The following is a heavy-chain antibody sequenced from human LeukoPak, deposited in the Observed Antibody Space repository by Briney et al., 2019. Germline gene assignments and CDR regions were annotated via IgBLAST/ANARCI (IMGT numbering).Heavy chain of an antibody. V-gene: IGHV1-18*01. Sequence: GASVKVSCKASGYTFTSYGISWVRQAPGQGLEWMGWISGHTGNTNYAQKFQGRVSMTTDTSTTTAYMELRSLRSDDTAVYYCARGGLGFQYAIFDYWGQGALVTVSS. CDR1: GYTFTSYG. CDR3: ARGGLGFQYAIFDY. J-gene: IGHJ4*02. D-gene: IGHD2-8*01. CDR2: ISGHTGNT.